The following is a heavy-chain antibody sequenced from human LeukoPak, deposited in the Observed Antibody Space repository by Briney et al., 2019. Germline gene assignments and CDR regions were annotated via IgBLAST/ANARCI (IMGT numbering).Heavy chain of an antibody. CDR2: INPSGGST. CDR3: ARDLTRTIFEEGYFDY. J-gene: IGHJ4*02. V-gene: IGHV1-46*01. Sequence: ASVKVSCKASGYTFTSYYIHWVRQAPGQGLEWMGIINPSGGSTSYAQKFQGRVTMTRDTSTSTVYMELSSPRSEDTAVYYCARDLTRTIFEEGYFDYWGQGTLVTVSS. CDR1: GYTFTSYY. D-gene: IGHD3-3*01.